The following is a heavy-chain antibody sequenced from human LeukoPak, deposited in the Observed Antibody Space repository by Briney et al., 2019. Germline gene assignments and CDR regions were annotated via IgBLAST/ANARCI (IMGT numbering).Heavy chain of an antibody. J-gene: IGHJ4*02. CDR3: ARGSGAATNEALDY. CDR1: GGSVSSGTYY. V-gene: IGHV4-61*01. D-gene: IGHD3-10*01. Sequence: SETLSLTCTVSGGSVSSGTYYWSWIRQPPGKGLEWIGYIYYSGSTNYNPSLKSRVTISVDTSKNQFSLKLTSVTAADTAVYYCARGSGAATNEALDYWGQGTLVTVSS. CDR2: IYYSGST.